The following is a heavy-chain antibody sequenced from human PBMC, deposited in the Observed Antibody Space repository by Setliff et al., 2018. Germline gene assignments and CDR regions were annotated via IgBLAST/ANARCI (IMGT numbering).Heavy chain of an antibody. Sequence: ASVKVSCKASGYTFTTYYMHWVRQAPGQGLEWMGIIIPSGGSTSYAQKFQGRVTMTRDTSTSTVYMDMSSLRSEDTAVYYCARDVFPYHYEGAFDIWGQGTMVTVSS. CDR1: GYTFTTYY. J-gene: IGHJ3*02. CDR3: ARDVFPYHYEGAFDI. V-gene: IGHV1-46*01. CDR2: IIPSGGST. D-gene: IGHD3-22*01.